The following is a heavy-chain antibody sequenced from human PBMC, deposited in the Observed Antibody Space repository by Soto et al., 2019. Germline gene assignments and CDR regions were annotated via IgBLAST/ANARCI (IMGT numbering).Heavy chain of an antibody. CDR1: GYIFTNYW. CDR3: ARLPGSSGATFDY. V-gene: IGHV5-10-1*01. J-gene: IGHJ4*01. CDR2: IDPSDSYT. Sequence: GESLKISCKGSGYIFTNYWISWVRQMPGKGLEWMGRIDPSDSYTNYSPSFQGHVTISVDKSISTAYLQWSSLKASDIAIYFCARLPGSSGATFDYWGHGTLVTVSS. D-gene: IGHD3-22*01.